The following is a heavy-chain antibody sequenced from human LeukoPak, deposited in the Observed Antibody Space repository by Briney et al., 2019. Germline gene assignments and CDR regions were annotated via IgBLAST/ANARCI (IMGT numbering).Heavy chain of an antibody. CDR1: GFTVSSNY. D-gene: IGHD3-10*01. CDR2: IYSGGST. V-gene: IGHV3-53*01. CDR3: ARDREDGSGSYYNKWPDAFDI. J-gene: IGHJ3*02. Sequence: GGSLRLSCAASGFTVSSNYMSWVRQAPGKGLEWVSVIYSGGSTYYADSVKGRFTISRDNSKNTLYLQMNSLRAEDTAVYYCARDREDGSGSYYNKWPDAFDIWGQGTMVTVSS.